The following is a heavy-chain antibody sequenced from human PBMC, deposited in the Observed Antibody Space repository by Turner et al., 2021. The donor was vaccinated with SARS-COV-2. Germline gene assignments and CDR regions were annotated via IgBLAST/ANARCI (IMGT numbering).Heavy chain of an antibody. Sequence: EVQLVESGGGVIQPGGYLRRSCAASGVTVSSNYMSRVRQAPGKGLEWFSVIYSGGSTFYSDSVKGRFTISRDNSKNTLYLQMNSLRAEDTAVYYCARGGHYYYGLDVWGQGTTVTVSS. CDR3: ARGGHYYYGLDV. V-gene: IGHV3-53*01. CDR1: GVTVSSNY. J-gene: IGHJ6*02. D-gene: IGHD3-10*01. CDR2: IYSGGST.